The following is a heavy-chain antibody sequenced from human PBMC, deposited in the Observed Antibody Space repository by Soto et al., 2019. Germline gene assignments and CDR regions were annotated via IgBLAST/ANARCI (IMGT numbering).Heavy chain of an antibody. CDR3: AIDGPTVNTLDY. J-gene: IGHJ4*02. CDR1: GDTFSSYA. D-gene: IGHD4-17*01. CDR2: IIPIFGTA. Sequence: SVKVSCKASGDTFSSYAISWVRQAPGQGLEWMGGIIPIFGTANYAQKFQGRVTITADESTSTAYMELSSLRSEDTAVYYCAIDGPTVNTLDYWGQGTLVTVSS. V-gene: IGHV1-69*13.